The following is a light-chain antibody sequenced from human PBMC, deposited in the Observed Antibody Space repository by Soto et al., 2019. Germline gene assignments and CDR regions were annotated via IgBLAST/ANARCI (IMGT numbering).Light chain of an antibody. V-gene: IGKV3-20*01. Sequence: EIVLTQSPGTLSLSPGERATLSCRASQSVSSNYLVWYQQKPGQAPRLLIYGASSRATGIPDRFSGSGSGTDFTLTISRLEPEDFAVYYCQQYGSSPSFGRGTKLEIK. CDR3: QQYGSSPS. J-gene: IGKJ2*01. CDR2: GAS. CDR1: QSVSSNY.